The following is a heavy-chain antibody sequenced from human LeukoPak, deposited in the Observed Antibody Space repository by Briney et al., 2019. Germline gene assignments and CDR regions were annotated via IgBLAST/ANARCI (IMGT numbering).Heavy chain of an antibody. J-gene: IGHJ4*02. D-gene: IGHD3-22*01. CDR1: GGSFSGYY. CDR3: ARGAPYYYDSSGYLD. CDR2: INHSGST. Sequence: SETLSLTCAVYGGSFSGYYWSWIRQPPGKGLEWIGEINHSGSTNYNPSLKSRVTISVDTSKNQFSLKLSSVTAADTAVYYCARGAPYYYDSSGYLDWGQGTLVTVSS. V-gene: IGHV4-34*01.